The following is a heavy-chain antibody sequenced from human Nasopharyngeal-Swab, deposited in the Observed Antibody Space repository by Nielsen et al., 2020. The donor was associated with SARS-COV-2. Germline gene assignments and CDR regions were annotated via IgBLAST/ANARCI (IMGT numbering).Heavy chain of an antibody. J-gene: IGHJ4*02. CDR3: ARSTSSSWYRPLDY. Sequence: GSLRLSCAASGFTFSDYYMSWIRQAPGKGLEWVSYISSSSSYTDYADSVKGRFTISRDNAKNSLYLQMDNLGAEDTAVYYCARSTSSSWYRPLDYWGQGTLV. CDR1: GFTFSDYY. D-gene: IGHD6-13*01. CDR2: ISSSSSYT. V-gene: IGHV3-11*03.